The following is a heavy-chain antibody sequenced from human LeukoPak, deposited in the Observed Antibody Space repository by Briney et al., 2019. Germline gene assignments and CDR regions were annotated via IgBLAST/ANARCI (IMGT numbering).Heavy chain of an antibody. V-gene: IGHV4-39*01. CDR3: ARHRYYDSSGYYFDY. CDR1: GGSISSGSYS. CDR2: FYYSGST. D-gene: IGHD3-22*01. J-gene: IGHJ4*02. Sequence: SETLSLTCTVSGGSISSGSYSWDWIRQFPGKGLEWIGSFYYSGSTYQNPSLKSRVTISVDTSKNQFSLKLSSVTAADTAVYYCARHRYYDSSGYYFDYWGQGTLVTVSS.